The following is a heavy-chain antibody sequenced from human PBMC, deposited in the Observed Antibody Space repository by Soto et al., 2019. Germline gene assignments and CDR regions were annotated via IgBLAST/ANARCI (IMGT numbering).Heavy chain of an antibody. J-gene: IGHJ4*02. V-gene: IGHV3-74*03. D-gene: IGHD3-3*01. Sequence: EVQLVESWGGLVQPGGSLRLSCAAAGFTVSSHCMHWVRQAPGKGLVWVSRINSDGSSTMYADSVKGRFTISRDNAKNTLYLQMNSLRAEDTAIYYCARSISYAAGAYYRYWGQGTLVTVSS. CDR1: GFTVSSHC. CDR2: INSDGSST. CDR3: ARSISYAAGAYYRY.